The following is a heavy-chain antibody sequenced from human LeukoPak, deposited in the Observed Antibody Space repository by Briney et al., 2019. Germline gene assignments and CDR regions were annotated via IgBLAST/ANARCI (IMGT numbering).Heavy chain of an antibody. CDR3: ARGDIVASTPGY. J-gene: IGHJ4*02. V-gene: IGHV3-7*03. Sequence: PGGSLRLSCAASGFTFSNYWMSWVRQAPGKGLEWVANIKQDGREKYYVDSVKGRFTISRDTAKSSLYLQMNSRRAEDTAVYYCARGDIVASTPGYWGQGTLVTVSS. CDR1: GFTFSNYW. D-gene: IGHD5-12*01. CDR2: IKQDGREK.